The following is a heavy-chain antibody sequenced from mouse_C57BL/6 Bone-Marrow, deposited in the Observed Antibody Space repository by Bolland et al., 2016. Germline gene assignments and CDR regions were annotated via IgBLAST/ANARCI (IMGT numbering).Heavy chain of an antibody. D-gene: IGHD2-4*01. J-gene: IGHJ2*01. V-gene: IGHV1-53*01. Sequence: NPSNGGTNYNEKFKSKATLTVDKSSSTAYMQLSSLTSEDSAVYYCASRYYDASLAYWGQGTT. CDR3: ASRYYDASLAY. CDR2: NPSNGGT.